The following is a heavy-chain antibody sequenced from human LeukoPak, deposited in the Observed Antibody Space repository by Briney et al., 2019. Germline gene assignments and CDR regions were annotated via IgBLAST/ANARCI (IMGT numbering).Heavy chain of an antibody. V-gene: IGHV3-21*01. CDR3: APFSAVTHYYFDY. D-gene: IGHD6-13*01. CDR1: GFTFSSHS. CDR2: ISPDSGYI. J-gene: IGHJ4*02. Sequence: GGSLRLSCAASGFTFSSHSLMWVRQAPGKGLEWVSSISPDSGYIYYADSVKGQFTISRDNAENSLFLQMNSPGAEDTAVYYCAPFSAVTHYYFDYWGQGTLVTVSS.